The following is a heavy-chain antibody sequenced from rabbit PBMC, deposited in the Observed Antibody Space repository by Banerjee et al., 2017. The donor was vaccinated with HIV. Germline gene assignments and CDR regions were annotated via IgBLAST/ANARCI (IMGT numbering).Heavy chain of an antibody. CDR1: GFSFSSRYR. V-gene: IGHV1S45*01. J-gene: IGHJ4*01. D-gene: IGHD1-1*01. CDR3: ARGDTSSAWEFSL. CDR2: IDGGSGGTT. Sequence: QEQLEESGGDLVKPEGSLTLTCTASGFSFSSRYRICWVRQAPGKGLEWIACIDGGSGGTTGYASWVNGRFTISKTSSTTVTLQMTSLTAADTATYFCARGDTSSAWEFSLWGPGTLVTVS.